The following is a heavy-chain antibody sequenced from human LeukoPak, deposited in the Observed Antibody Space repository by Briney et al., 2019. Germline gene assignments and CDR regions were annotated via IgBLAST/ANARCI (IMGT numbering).Heavy chain of an antibody. CDR1: GYSFTSYW. Sequence: GEFLKISCKGSGYSFTSYWISWVRQMPGKGLEWMGRIDPSDSYTNYSPSFQGHVTISADKSISTAYLQWSSLKASDTAMYYCARHRGIAAANFDYWGQGTLVTVSS. V-gene: IGHV5-10-1*01. CDR3: ARHRGIAAANFDY. J-gene: IGHJ4*02. CDR2: IDPSDSYT. D-gene: IGHD6-13*01.